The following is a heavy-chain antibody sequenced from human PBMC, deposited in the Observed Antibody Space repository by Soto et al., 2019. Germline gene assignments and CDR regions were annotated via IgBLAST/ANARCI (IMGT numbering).Heavy chain of an antibody. Sequence: EVQLVESGGGLVQPGGSLKLSCAASGFTFSGSARHWVHQASGKGLEWVGRIRSKANSYATAYAASVKGRFTISRDDSKNTAYLQMNSLKTEDTAVYYCTIPTPTFDPWGQGTLVTVSS. J-gene: IGHJ5*02. CDR2: IRSKANSYAT. V-gene: IGHV3-73*01. CDR3: TIPTPTFDP. CDR1: GFTFSGSA.